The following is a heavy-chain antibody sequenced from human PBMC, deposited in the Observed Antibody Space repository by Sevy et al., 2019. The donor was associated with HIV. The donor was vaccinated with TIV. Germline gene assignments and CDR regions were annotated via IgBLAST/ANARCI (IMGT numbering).Heavy chain of an antibody. Sequence: ASLKVSCKASGYTFTGYYMHWVRQAPGQGLEWMGWINPNSGGTNYAQKFQGRVTMTRDTSISTAYMELSRLRSDDTAVYYCARAGSGYCSGGSCYYYYYYYGMDVWGQGTTVTVSS. CDR1: GYTFTGYY. D-gene: IGHD2-15*01. CDR2: INPNSGGT. CDR3: ARAGSGYCSGGSCYYYYYYYGMDV. J-gene: IGHJ6*02. V-gene: IGHV1-2*02.